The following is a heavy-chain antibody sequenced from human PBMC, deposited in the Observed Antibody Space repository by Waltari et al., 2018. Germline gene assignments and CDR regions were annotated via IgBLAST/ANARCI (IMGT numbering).Heavy chain of an antibody. D-gene: IGHD2-15*01. CDR1: GESMSSTDW. CDR2: VHSSGRT. J-gene: IGHJ4*02. Sequence: QLQLQQSGPGLVTPSESLSPPCAVSGESMSSTDWWSWVRQATGKGLEWIGQVHSSGRTNYNPSLASRVTISIDTSNNQFSLKMPSPTAADTAIYYCARDRGRGIYLDSWGQGTLVTVSP. V-gene: IGHV4-4*02. CDR3: ARDRGRGIYLDS.